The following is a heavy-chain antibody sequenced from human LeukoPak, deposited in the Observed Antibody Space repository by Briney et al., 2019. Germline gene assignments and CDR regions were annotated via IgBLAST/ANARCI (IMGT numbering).Heavy chain of an antibody. CDR2: ISYDGSNK. D-gene: IGHD3-10*01. V-gene: IGHV3-30-3*01. CDR1: GFTFSSYA. CDR3: ARGPIYGSGSYWYWFDP. J-gene: IGHJ5*02. Sequence: PGGSLRLSCAASGFTFSSYAMHWVRQAPGKGLEWVAVISYDGSNKYYADSVKGRFTISRDNSKNTPYLQMNSLRAEDTAVYYCARGPIYGSGSYWYWFDPWGQGTLVTVSS.